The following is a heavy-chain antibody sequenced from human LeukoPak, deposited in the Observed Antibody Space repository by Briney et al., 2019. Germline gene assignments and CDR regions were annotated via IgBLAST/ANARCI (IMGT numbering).Heavy chain of an antibody. CDR2: INPDSGGT. CDR3: ARDHGRSSYSSSSPYAFDI. V-gene: IGHV1-2*02. D-gene: IGHD6-6*01. CDR1: GYTFTGYY. J-gene: IGHJ3*02. Sequence: ASVKVSCKASGYTFTGYYMHWVRQAPGQGLEWMGWINPDSGGTNYAQKFQGRVTMTRDTSISTAYMELSRLRSDDTAVYCCARDHGRSSYSSSSPYAFDIWGQGTMVTVSS.